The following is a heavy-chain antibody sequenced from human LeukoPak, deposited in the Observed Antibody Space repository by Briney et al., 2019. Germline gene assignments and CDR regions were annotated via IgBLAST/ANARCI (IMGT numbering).Heavy chain of an antibody. D-gene: IGHD2-2*01. Sequence: GRSLRLSCGASGFTFDDYAMHWVRQAPGKGLEWVSGISWNSGSIGYADSVKGRFTISRDNSKNTLYLQMNSLRAEDTAVYYCAKDQAPFIVVVPAAINYYYYGMDVWGQGTTVTVSS. CDR2: ISWNSGSI. CDR1: GFTFDDYA. CDR3: AKDQAPFIVVVPAAINYYYYGMDV. J-gene: IGHJ6*02. V-gene: IGHV3-9*01.